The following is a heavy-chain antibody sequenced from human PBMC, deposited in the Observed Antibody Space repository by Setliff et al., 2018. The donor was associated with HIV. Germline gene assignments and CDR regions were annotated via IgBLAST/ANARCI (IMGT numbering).Heavy chain of an antibody. J-gene: IGHJ5*02. CDR2: TSAYNGDT. CDR1: GGTFSDYA. V-gene: IGHV1-18*01. D-gene: IGHD3-10*01. Sequence: ASVKVSCKASGGTFSDYAISWVRQAPGQGLEWVGGTSAYNGDTNYAQKLQGRLIMTTDTSTRTAYMELRSLRSDDTAVYYCTRDEIYFGSGRYYKVDWFDPWGQGSLVTVSS. CDR3: TRDEIYFGSGRYYKVDWFDP.